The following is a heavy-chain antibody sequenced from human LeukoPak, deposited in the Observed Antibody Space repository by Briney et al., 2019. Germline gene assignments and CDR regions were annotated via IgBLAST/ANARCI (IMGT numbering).Heavy chain of an antibody. Sequence: PSETLSLTCTVSGGSITNYYWSWIRQPPGKGLEWIGYIYYTGSTNYNPSLKSRVTISLDTSKNQFSLRLTSVTAADTAVYYCARQVRPDVWGKGTTVTVSS. CDR3: ARQVRPDV. V-gene: IGHV4-59*01. J-gene: IGHJ6*04. CDR2: IYYTGST. CDR1: GGSITNYY.